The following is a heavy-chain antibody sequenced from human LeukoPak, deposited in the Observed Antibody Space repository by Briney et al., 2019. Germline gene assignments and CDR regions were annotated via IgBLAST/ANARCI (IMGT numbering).Heavy chain of an antibody. V-gene: IGHV4-34*01. Sequence: SETLSLTCAVYGGSFSGYYWSWIRQPPGKGLEWIGEINHSGSTNYNPSLKSRVTISVDTSKSQFSLKLSSVTAADTAVYYCARVPAYVWGSSKSDAFDIWGQGTMVTVSS. D-gene: IGHD3-16*01. CDR2: INHSGST. CDR1: GGSFSGYY. CDR3: ARVPAYVWGSSKSDAFDI. J-gene: IGHJ3*02.